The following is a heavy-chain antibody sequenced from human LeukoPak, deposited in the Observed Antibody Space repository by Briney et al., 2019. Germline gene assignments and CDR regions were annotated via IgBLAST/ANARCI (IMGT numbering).Heavy chain of an antibody. V-gene: IGHV4-59*01. D-gene: IGHD3-10*01. J-gene: IGHJ2*01. CDR3: ARGLLWFGEYRYFDL. CDR2: IFYSGST. Sequence: NPSETLSLTCTVSGGSITTYYWSWIRQPPGKGLEWIGFIFYSGSTNYNPSLKSRVTISLNTSKTQFSLKLSSVTAADTAVYYCARGLLWFGEYRYFDLWGRGTLVTVSS. CDR1: GGSITTYY.